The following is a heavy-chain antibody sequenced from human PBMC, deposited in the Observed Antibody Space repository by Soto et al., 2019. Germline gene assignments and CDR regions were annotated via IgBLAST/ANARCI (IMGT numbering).Heavy chain of an antibody. CDR1: GYTFTSYG. Sequence: ASVKVSCKASGYTFTSYGISWVRQAPGQGLGWMGWISAYNGNTNYAQKLQGRVTMTTDTSTSTAYMELRSLRSDDTAVYYCARVGGYDFWSGYFESSYYYYYYGMDVWGQGTTVTVSS. CDR2: ISAYNGNT. D-gene: IGHD3-3*01. V-gene: IGHV1-18*04. J-gene: IGHJ6*02. CDR3: ARVGGYDFWSGYFESSYYYYYYGMDV.